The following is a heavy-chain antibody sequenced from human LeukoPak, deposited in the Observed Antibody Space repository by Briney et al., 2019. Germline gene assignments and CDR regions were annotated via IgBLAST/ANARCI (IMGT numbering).Heavy chain of an antibody. J-gene: IGHJ4*02. CDR2: ISSSSYI. CDR3: ARISLITSCYRD. Sequence: KAGGSLRLSCAASGFTFSSYSMNWVRQAPGKGLEWVSSISSSSYIYYADSVKGRFTISRDNAKNSLYLQMNSLRAEDTAVYYCARISLITSCYRDWGQGTLVTVSS. V-gene: IGHV3-21*01. CDR1: GFTFSSYS. D-gene: IGHD2-2*01.